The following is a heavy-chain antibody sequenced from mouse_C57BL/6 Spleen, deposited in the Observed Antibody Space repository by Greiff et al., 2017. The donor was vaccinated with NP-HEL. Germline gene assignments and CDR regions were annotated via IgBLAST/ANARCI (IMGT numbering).Heavy chain of an antibody. J-gene: IGHJ1*03. CDR2: INPGSGGT. CDR3: ARSDGNYWYFDV. D-gene: IGHD2-1*01. V-gene: IGHV1-54*01. Sequence: VKLQESGAELVRPGTSVKVSCKASGYAFTNYLIEWVKQRPGQGLEWIGVINPGSGGTNYNEKFKGKATLTADKSSSTAYMQLSSLTSEDSAVYFCARSDGNYWYFDVWGTGTTVTVSS. CDR1: GYAFTNYL.